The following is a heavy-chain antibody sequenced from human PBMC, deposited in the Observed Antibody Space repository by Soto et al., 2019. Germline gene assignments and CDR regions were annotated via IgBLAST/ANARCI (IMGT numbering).Heavy chain of an antibody. J-gene: IGHJ6*02. Sequence: SETLSLTCAVYGGSFSGYYWSWIRQPPGKGLEWIGEINHSGSTNYNPSLKSRVIISVDTSKNQFSLKLGSVTAADTAVYYCARGRRAYGMDVWGQGTTVTVSS. CDR1: GGSFSGYY. CDR3: ARGRRAYGMDV. CDR2: INHSGST. V-gene: IGHV4-34*01.